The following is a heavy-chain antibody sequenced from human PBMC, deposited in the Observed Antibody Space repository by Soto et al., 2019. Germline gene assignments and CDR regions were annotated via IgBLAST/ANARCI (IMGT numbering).Heavy chain of an antibody. CDR1: GYTFTSYG. Sequence: QVQLVQSGAEVKKPGASVKVSCKASGYTFTSYGISWARQAPGQGLEWMGWSSGYNGNTKYAQKLQGRATMTTDTPTSTAYMELRSLRSGDTAVYYCARDLGGQTVDYWGQGTLGTVSS. V-gene: IGHV1-18*01. CDR3: ARDLGGQTVDY. D-gene: IGHD1-26*01. CDR2: SSGYNGNT. J-gene: IGHJ4*02.